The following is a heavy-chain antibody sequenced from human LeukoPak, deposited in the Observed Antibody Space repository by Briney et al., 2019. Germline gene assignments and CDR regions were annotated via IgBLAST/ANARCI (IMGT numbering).Heavy chain of an antibody. CDR3: ARAVVGYYDSSGYYYDY. J-gene: IGHJ4*02. CDR2: IYDSGST. D-gene: IGHD3-22*01. Sequence: PSETLSLTCTVSGGSISYYYWSWLRQPPGKGLEWIGCIYDSGSTNYNPSLKSRVTISVDTSKNQFSLKLSSVTAADTAVYYCARAVVGYYDSSGYYYDYWGQGTLVTVSS. CDR1: GGSISYYY. V-gene: IGHV4-59*01.